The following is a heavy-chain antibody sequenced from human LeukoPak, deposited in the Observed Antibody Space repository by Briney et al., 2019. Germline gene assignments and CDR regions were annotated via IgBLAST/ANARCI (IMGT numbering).Heavy chain of an antibody. J-gene: IGHJ5*02. CDR1: EYTFTDYY. CDR3: AGDNTATNVSVFENYRFDP. CDR2: INPNGEST. V-gene: IGHV1-2*02. Sequence: GASVKVSCKASEYTFTDYYIHWVRQAPGQGLECMGWINPNGESTNYARSIQGRVTKTRDTSIGTAYKKLCRLKSNDTAVDYWAGDNTATNVSVFENYRFDPWGQGTLVTVSS. D-gene: IGHD1-26*01.